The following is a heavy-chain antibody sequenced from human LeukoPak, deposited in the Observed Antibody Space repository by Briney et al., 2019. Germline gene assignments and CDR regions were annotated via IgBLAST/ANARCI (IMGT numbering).Heavy chain of an antibody. CDR2: INPNSGGT. CDR3: ASDRYVARYFDY. Sequence: GASVRVPCTAAGYTCTGYYIHGVRQAPRQALEWMGWINPNSGGTNYAQKFQDRVTMTRDTSITTAYMELRRLRSDDTAVYFCASDRYVARYFDYWGQGTLVTVSS. J-gene: IGHJ4*02. CDR1: GYTCTGYY. V-gene: IGHV1-2*02. D-gene: IGHD3-16*01.